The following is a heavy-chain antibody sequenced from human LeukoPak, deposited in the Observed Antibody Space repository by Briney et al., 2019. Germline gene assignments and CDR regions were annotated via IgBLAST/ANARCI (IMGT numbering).Heavy chain of an antibody. CDR2: IYYSGST. V-gene: IGHV4-59*12. CDR1: GGSISSYY. D-gene: IGHD4-17*01. J-gene: IGHJ4*02. CDR3: ARGLGTTVTTYSYFDY. Sequence: KSSETLSLTCTVSGGSISSYYWSWIRQPPGKGLEWIGYIYYSGSTNYNPSLKSRVTISVDTSKNQFSLKLSSVTAADTAVYYCARGLGTTVTTYSYFDYWGQGTLVTVSS.